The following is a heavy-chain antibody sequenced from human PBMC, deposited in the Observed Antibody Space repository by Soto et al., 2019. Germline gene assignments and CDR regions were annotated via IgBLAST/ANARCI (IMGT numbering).Heavy chain of an antibody. CDR3: ARGAKLRYFDWRDTPSPVRKPNWFDS. D-gene: IGHD3-9*01. J-gene: IGHJ5*01. Sequence: QVQLQQWGAGLLKPSETLSLTCAVYGGSFSGYYWSWIRQPPGKGLEWIGEINHMGSTNYNPSLKSRVTISVDASKNQFSLKLSSVTAADTAVYYCARGAKLRYFDWRDTPSPVRKPNWFDSWGQGTLVTVSS. V-gene: IGHV4-34*01. CDR1: GGSFSGYY. CDR2: INHMGST.